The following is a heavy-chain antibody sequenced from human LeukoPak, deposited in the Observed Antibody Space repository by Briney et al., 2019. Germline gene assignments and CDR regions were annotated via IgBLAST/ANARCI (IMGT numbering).Heavy chain of an antibody. J-gene: IGHJ3*02. CDR3: ARADRSGYFGNVVAFDI. Sequence: PSETLSLTCTVSSVSINSGSYSWTWIRQPAGKGLEWIGRIHISGSTDYTPSLKSRVTISVDTSKNQFSLKLSSVTAADTAVYYCARADRSGYFGNVVAFDIWGQGTMVTASS. V-gene: IGHV4-61*02. CDR2: IHISGST. D-gene: IGHD3-22*01. CDR1: SVSINSGSYS.